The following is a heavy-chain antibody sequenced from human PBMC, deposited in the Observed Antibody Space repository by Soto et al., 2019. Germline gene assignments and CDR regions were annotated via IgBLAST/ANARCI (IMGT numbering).Heavy chain of an antibody. Sequence: EVQLLESGGGLVQPGGSLRLSCAASGFTFSSYSMSWVRQAPGKGLEWVSGFRTSGDGGTTYYADSVKGRFTISRDNSKNMLFLQMNSLRAKDTAIYYCAKKVNSGPGSQYFDYWGQLTLVTVSS. CDR2: FRTSGDGGTT. CDR3: AKKVNSGPGSQYFDY. D-gene: IGHD3-10*01. J-gene: IGHJ4*02. CDR1: GFTFSSYS. V-gene: IGHV3-23*01.